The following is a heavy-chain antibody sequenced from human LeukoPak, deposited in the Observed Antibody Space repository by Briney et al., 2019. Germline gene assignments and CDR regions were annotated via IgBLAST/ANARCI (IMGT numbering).Heavy chain of an antibody. V-gene: IGHV4-59*08. Sequence: SEPLSLTCTVSAGSISPDYWRWLRQPPGKGLQWIGYIHYSGRTHYHPSLQSRVTMSVDTSKNQFSLNLFSVTAADTAVYYCARHNEDCSGGNCFLLSFDSGGQGAQVTVSS. CDR2: IHYSGRT. CDR1: AGSISPDY. D-gene: IGHD4-23*01. CDR3: ARHNEDCSGGNCFLLSFDS. J-gene: IGHJ4*02.